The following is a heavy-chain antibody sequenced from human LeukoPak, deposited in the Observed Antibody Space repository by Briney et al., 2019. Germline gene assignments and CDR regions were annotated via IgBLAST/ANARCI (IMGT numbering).Heavy chain of an antibody. V-gene: IGHV1-69*13. CDR1: GGTFSSHA. CDR3: ASLTGTTRGGYYCYYGMDV. J-gene: IGHJ6*04. Sequence: SVKVSCKASGGTFSSHAISWVRQAPGQGLEWMGGIIPIFGTANYAQKFQGRVTITADESTSTAYMELSSLRSEDTAVYYCASLTGTTRGGYYCYYGMDVWGKGTTVTVSS. CDR2: IIPIFGTA. D-gene: IGHD1-20*01.